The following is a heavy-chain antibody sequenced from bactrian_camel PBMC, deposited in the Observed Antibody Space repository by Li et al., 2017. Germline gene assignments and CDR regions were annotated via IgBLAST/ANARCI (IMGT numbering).Heavy chain of an antibody. Sequence: HVQLVESGGGSVQAGGSLRVSCALSGDTTSGYCMGWFRRQAPGGKREGVAAFDSGGSPRYADSVKGRFTISKDNAKNTLFLEMNSLKPDDTGMYYCAADGPCGGSSQGLMILLDSQKYNYWGQGTQVTVSS. D-gene: IGHD7*01. CDR2: FDSGGSP. J-gene: IGHJ4*01. CDR3: AADGPCGGSSQGLMILLDSQKYNY. CDR1: GDTTSGYC. V-gene: IGHV3S53*01.